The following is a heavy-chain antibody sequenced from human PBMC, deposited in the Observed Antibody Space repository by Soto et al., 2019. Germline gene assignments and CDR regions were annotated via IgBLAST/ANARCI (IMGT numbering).Heavy chain of an antibody. CDR3: ARGSFYYYMDV. Sequence: DVQLLESGGGLVQPGGSLRLSCAASGFTFSSYIMTWVRQAPGKGLEWVSSISRSSGSTYYADSVRGRFTISRDNSKNTLYLQMNSLRAEDTALYYCARGSFYYYMDVWGKGTTVTVSS. V-gene: IGHV3-23*01. CDR1: GFTFSSYI. CDR2: ISRSSGST. J-gene: IGHJ6*03.